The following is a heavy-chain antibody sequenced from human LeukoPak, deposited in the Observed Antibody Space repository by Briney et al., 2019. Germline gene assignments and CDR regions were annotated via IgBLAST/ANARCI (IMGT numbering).Heavy chain of an antibody. D-gene: IGHD3-10*01. CDR1: GSSISGYY. CDR2: MYASGNT. J-gene: IGHJ4*02. Sequence: SETLSLTCTVSGSSISGYYWTWIRQPAGKGLEWIGHMYASGNTNYNPSLNSRVTMSVDTSKNQFSLNLRSVTAADTAVYYCARNPIHGFGEIRDWGQGTLVTVSS. V-gene: IGHV4-4*07. CDR3: ARNPIHGFGEIRD.